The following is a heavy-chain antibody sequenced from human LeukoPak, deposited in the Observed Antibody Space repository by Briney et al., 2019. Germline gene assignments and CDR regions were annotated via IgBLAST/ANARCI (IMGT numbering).Heavy chain of an antibody. CDR2: INHSGST. Sequence: SETLSLTCAVYGGSFSGYYWSWIRQPPGKGLEWIGEINHSGSTNYNPSLKSRVTISVDTSKNQFSLKLSSVTAADTAVCYCARGRSSGRSVFDYWGQGTLVTVSS. CDR3: ARGRSSGRSVFDY. CDR1: GGSFSGYY. D-gene: IGHD6-19*01. J-gene: IGHJ4*02. V-gene: IGHV4-34*01.